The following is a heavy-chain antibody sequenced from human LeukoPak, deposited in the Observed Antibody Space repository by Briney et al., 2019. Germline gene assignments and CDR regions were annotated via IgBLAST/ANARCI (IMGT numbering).Heavy chain of an antibody. CDR3: ASRRRGPYYFDY. CDR1: GGSISSGGYY. V-gene: IGHV4-31*03. Sequence: SQTLSLTCTVSGGSISSGGYYWSWIRQHPGKGLEWIGYIYYSGSTYYNPSLKSRVTISVDTSKNQFSLKLSSVTAADTAVYYCASRRRGPYYFDYWGQGTLVTVSS. CDR2: IYYSGST. J-gene: IGHJ4*02. D-gene: IGHD1-14*01.